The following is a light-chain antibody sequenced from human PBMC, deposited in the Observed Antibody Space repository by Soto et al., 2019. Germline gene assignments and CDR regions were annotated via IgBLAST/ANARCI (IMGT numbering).Light chain of an antibody. CDR3: QGYGSSRT. Sequence: ETVVTQSPGSLSLSPGERATLSCRASQPLSSTHLAWYQQRPGQAPRLLIYDASSRATGIPDWFSGSGSGTDFTLTISRLEPEDVAVYYCQGYGSSRTFGEGTKVEIK. V-gene: IGKV3-20*01. CDR2: DAS. CDR1: QPLSSTH. J-gene: IGKJ1*01.